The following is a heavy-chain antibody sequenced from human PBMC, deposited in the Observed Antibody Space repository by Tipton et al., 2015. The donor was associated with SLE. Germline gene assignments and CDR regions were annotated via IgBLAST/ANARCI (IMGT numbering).Heavy chain of an antibody. CDR1: GFSISDAYF. CDR3: ARSDYGADYNFNWFDP. V-gene: IGHV4-38-2*02. Sequence: TLSLTCTVSGFSISDAYFWGWIRQSPGKGLEWIGSVFHSEAAYYNPSLQSRVTISLDTPRNQFSLRLSSVTAADTAVYYCARSDYGADYNFNWFDPWGHGTLVTVSS. CDR2: VFHSEAA. J-gene: IGHJ5*02. D-gene: IGHD2-21*01.